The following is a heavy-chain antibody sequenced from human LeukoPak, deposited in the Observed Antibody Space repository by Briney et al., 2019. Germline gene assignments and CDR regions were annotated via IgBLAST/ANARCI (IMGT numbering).Heavy chain of an antibody. CDR1: GYTFTSYD. Sequence: ASVKVSCKASGYTFTSYDINWVRQATGQGLEWMGWMNPNSGNTGYAQKFQGRVTMTRDTSISTAYMELSSLRSEDTAVYYCARLIGYCSGGSCYSEGDYWGQGTLVTVSS. CDR2: MNPNSGNT. J-gene: IGHJ4*02. V-gene: IGHV1-8*01. D-gene: IGHD2-15*01. CDR3: ARLIGYCSGGSCYSEGDY.